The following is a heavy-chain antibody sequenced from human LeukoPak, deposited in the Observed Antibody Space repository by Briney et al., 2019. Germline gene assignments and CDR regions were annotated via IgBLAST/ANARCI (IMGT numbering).Heavy chain of an antibody. J-gene: IGHJ4*02. CDR2: IYHSGST. CDR1: GYSISSGYY. V-gene: IGHV4-38-2*01. D-gene: IGHD5-18*01. Sequence: SETLSLTYAVSGYSISSGYYWGWIRQPPGKGLEWIGSIYHSGSTYYNPSLKSRVTISVDTSKNQFSLKLSSVTAADTAVYYCARVRGGGYSYGYWYFDYWGQGTLVTVSS. CDR3: ARVRGGGYSYGYWYFDY.